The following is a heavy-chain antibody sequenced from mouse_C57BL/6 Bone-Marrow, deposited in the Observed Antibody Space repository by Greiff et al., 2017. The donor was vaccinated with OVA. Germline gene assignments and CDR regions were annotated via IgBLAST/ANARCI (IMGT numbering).Heavy chain of an antibody. V-gene: IGHV1-81*01. CDR3: ARALYYCSSRGY. D-gene: IGHD1-1*01. CDR1: GYTFTSYG. Sequence: VQLQESGAELARPGASVKLSCKASGYTFTSYGISWVKQRTGQGIEWIGEIYPRSGNPYYNEKFKGKATLTADKSSSTAYMELRSLTSEDSAVYFCARALYYCSSRGYWGQGTTLTVSS. CDR2: IYPRSGNP. J-gene: IGHJ2*01.